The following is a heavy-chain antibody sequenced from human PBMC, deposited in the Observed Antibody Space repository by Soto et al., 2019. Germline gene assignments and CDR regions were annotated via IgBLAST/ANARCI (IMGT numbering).Heavy chain of an antibody. D-gene: IGHD3-16*02. V-gene: IGHV3-33*01. CDR1: GFTFSSYG. J-gene: IGHJ6*02. Sequence: GGSLSLSCAASGFTFSSYGMHWVRHAPGKGLEWVAVIWYDGSNKYYADSVKGRFTISRDNSKNTLYLQMNSLRAEDTAVYYCARDLGLRLGELSLNYYYGMDVWGQGTTVTVSS. CDR3: ARDLGLRLGELSLNYYYGMDV. CDR2: IWYDGSNK.